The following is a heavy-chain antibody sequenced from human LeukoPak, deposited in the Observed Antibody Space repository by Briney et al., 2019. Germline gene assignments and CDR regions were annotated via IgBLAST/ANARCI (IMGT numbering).Heavy chain of an antibody. V-gene: IGHV3-64D*06. J-gene: IGHJ3*02. D-gene: IGHD4-17*01. CDR1: GFTFSSYA. CDR3: VGSYGDYVGDAFDI. CDR2: ISSNGGST. Sequence: PGGSLRLSYSASGFTFSSYAMHWVRQAPGKGLEYVSAISSNGGSTYYADSVKGRFTISRDNPKDTLYLQMSSLRAEDTAVYYCVGSYGDYVGDAFDIWGQGTMVTVSS.